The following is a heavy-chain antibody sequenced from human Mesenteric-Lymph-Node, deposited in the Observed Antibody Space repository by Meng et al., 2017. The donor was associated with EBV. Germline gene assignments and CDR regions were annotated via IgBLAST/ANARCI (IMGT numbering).Heavy chain of an antibody. J-gene: IGHJ4*02. D-gene: IGHD1-14*01. CDR1: GFTFNDYY. CDR2: ISSSGSTT. Sequence: VHRVESGGGLVKPGGSLRLSCATSGFTFNDYYMSWIRQAPGKGLEWISYISSSGSTTYYADSVKGRFTISRDTAKISLYLQMNSLRDEDTAIYYCARTPPGYFDYWGQGTLVTVSS. V-gene: IGHV3-11*01. CDR3: ARTPPGYFDY.